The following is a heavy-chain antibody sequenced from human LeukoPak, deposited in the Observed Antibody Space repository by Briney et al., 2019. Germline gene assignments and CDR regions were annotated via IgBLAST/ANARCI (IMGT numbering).Heavy chain of an antibody. CDR3: ARARGLIYSDYDLFDY. CDR1: GYTFSDYY. J-gene: IGHJ4*02. CDR2: INPKTGGT. D-gene: IGHD5-12*01. Sequence: ASVKVSCKSSGYTFSDYYIHWVRQAPGQGLEWVGWINPKTGGTDYAQRFQGSVTMTRDTSINTAYMELNRLKFDDTAVFYCARARGLIYSDYDLFDYWGQGTLVTVSS. V-gene: IGHV1-2*02.